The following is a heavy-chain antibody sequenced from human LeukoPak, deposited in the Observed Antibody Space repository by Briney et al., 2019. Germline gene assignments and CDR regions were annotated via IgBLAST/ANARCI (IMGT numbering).Heavy chain of an antibody. CDR1: GGTFSSYA. D-gene: IGHD2-15*01. Sequence: GASVKVSCKASGGTFSSYAISWVRQAPGQGLEWMGWISGGNGNTDYPQTLQDRFTMTTDTSTNTAYMELRNLRSDDTAVYYCARDLPLGSMGGSAFDLWGQGTLVIVSS. J-gene: IGHJ4*02. V-gene: IGHV1-18*01. CDR3: ARDLPLGSMGGSAFDL. CDR2: ISGGNGNT.